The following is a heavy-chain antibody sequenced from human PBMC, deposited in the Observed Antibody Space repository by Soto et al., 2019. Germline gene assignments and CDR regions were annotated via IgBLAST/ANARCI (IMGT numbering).Heavy chain of an antibody. D-gene: IGHD2-8*01. J-gene: IGHJ5*02. V-gene: IGHV1-69*01. CDR1: GGTFSSYA. Sequence: QVQLVQSGAEVKKPGSSVKVSCKASGGTFSSYAISWVRQAPGQGLEWMGGIIPIFGTANYAQKFQGRVTITADESTSPAYMELSSLRSEDTAVYYCARERDCTNGVCYLFDPWGQGTLVTVSS. CDR3: ARERDCTNGVCYLFDP. CDR2: IIPIFGTA.